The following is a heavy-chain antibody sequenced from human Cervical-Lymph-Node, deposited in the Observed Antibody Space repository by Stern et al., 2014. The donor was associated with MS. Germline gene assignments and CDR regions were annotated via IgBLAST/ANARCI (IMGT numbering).Heavy chain of an antibody. D-gene: IGHD6-13*01. Sequence: EVQLVESGAEVKKPGESLKISCTGSGYSFTSYWIAWVRHMPGKGLEWMGIVDPGDSDTRYSPSFQAQASISADKSTSTAYLQWSSLKASDTAMYYCARTRYSSSWYTFDPWGQGTLVTVS. CDR1: GYSFTSYW. CDR3: ARTRYSSSWYTFDP. V-gene: IGHV5-51*03. J-gene: IGHJ5*02. CDR2: VDPGDSDT.